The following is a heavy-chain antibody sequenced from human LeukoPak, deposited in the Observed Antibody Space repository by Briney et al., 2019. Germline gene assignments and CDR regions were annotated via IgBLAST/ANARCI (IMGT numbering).Heavy chain of an antibody. Sequence: ASVKVSCKASAYTFNDYYMHWVRQAPGQGLEWMGWINPKSDGTNYAQKFQGRVTMTRDTSISTAYMELSSLRSEDTAVYYCARGAAAAGIYSNYYYYMDVWGKGTTVTISS. V-gene: IGHV1-2*02. CDR2: INPKSDGT. CDR3: ARGAAAAGIYSNYYYYMDV. CDR1: AYTFNDYY. D-gene: IGHD6-13*01. J-gene: IGHJ6*03.